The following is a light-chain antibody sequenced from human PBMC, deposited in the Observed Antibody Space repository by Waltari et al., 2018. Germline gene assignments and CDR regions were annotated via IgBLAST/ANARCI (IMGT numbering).Light chain of an antibody. J-gene: IGKJ1*01. CDR3: QQYDTFWT. Sequence: DIQMTQSPSTLSASVGDRVTITCRASQSISHWLAWYQQKPGKTPKLLIYKSSTLENGVPSRFSGSGSGTEFTLTINGLQPDDFATDYCQQYDTFWTFGQGTKVEVK. CDR1: QSISHW. V-gene: IGKV1-5*03. CDR2: KSS.